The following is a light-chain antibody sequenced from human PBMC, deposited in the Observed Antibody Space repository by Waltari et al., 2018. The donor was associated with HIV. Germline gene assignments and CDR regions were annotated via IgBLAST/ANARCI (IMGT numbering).Light chain of an antibody. CDR2: GAS. J-gene: IGKJ1*01. CDR1: EDIGDK. V-gene: IGKV3-15*01. Sequence: MTQSPATLSVSPGATVSFFCGASEDIGDKLAWYKQKRGRAPRLLVSGASSRATGVPARFSGRGSGTEFTLTITGLQSNDSAIYFCQQYSTWPRTFGQGTLV. CDR3: QQYSTWPRT.